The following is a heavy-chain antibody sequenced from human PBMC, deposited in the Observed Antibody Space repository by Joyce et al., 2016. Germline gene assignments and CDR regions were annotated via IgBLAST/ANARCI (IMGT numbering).Heavy chain of an antibody. J-gene: IGHJ5*02. Sequence: QVQLQESGPGLVKPSETLSLTCTVSGGSISSYHWSWIRQSPGKGLEWIGYVHYSGSTSYKPARKSRVTISVDTSKRQFSRRLSSVTAADTAVYYCARHASGWYKVSWFDPWGQGTLVTVSS. CDR2: VHYSGST. CDR1: GGSISSYH. CDR3: ARHASGWYKVSWFDP. D-gene: IGHD6-19*01. V-gene: IGHV4-59*08.